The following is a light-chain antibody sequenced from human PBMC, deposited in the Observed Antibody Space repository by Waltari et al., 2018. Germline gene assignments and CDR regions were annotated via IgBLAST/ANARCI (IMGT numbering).Light chain of an antibody. CDR3: QQRGTWPLT. CDR1: QGVSSN. CDR2: DAS. J-gene: IGKJ4*01. Sequence: EIVLTQSPATLSLSPGERGTLSCSAIQGVSSNLACYHQKPGQAPRLLIYDASNRATGVPARFSGSGSGTDFTLTISSLEPEDFAVYYCQQRGTWPLTFGGGTKVEIK. V-gene: IGKV3-11*01.